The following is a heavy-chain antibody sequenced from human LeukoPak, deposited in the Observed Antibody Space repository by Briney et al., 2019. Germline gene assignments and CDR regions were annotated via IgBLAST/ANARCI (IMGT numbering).Heavy chain of an antibody. CDR1: GDSIRNYY. Sequence: SETLSLTCIVTGDSIRNYYWSWIRQPPGKGLEWIGYIYYSGSTNYNPSLKSRVTISVDTSKNQFSLKLSSVTAADTAVYYCARSYYYYYYYMDVWGKGTTVTISS. CDR3: ARSYYYYYYYMDV. CDR2: IYYSGST. J-gene: IGHJ6*03. V-gene: IGHV4-59*01.